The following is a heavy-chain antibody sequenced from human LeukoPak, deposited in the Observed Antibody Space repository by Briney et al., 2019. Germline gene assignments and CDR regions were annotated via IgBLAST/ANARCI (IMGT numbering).Heavy chain of an antibody. D-gene: IGHD1-26*01. CDR3: ARQKKGSGSYYADFDY. Sequence: GESLKISCQGSGYTFTTYWIGWVRQMPGKGLEWMGIIYPGDSDTRYSPSFQGQVTISADKSISTAYLQWSSLKASDTAMYYCARQKKGSGSYYADFDYWGQGTLVTVSS. J-gene: IGHJ4*02. CDR1: GYTFTTYW. V-gene: IGHV5-51*01. CDR2: IYPGDSDT.